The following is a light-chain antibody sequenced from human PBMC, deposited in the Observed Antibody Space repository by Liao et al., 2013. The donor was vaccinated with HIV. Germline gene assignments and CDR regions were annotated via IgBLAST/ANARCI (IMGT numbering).Light chain of an antibody. CDR3: QVWDSSSEYV. Sequence: SYVLTQPPSVSVAPGETARLTCGGNNIGSKSVHWYQQKPGQAPVLVIYYDSDRPSGIPERFSGSNSGNTATLTISRVDAGDEADYYCQVWDSSSEYVFGTGTKVTAL. J-gene: IGLJ1*01. CDR2: YDS. V-gene: IGLV3-21*01. CDR1: NIGSKS.